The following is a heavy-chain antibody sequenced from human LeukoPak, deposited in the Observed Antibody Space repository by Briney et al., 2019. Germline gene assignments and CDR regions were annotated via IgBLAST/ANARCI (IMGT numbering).Heavy chain of an antibody. CDR2: IIPIFGTA. Sequence: GASVKVSCKASGGTFSSYAISWVRQAPGQGLEWMGGIIPIFGTANYAQKFQGRVTITADKSTSTAYMELSSLRSEDTAVYYCARSTEMATISFDYWGQGTLVTVSS. CDR1: GGTFSSYA. CDR3: ARSTEMATISFDY. V-gene: IGHV1-69*06. D-gene: IGHD5-24*01. J-gene: IGHJ4*02.